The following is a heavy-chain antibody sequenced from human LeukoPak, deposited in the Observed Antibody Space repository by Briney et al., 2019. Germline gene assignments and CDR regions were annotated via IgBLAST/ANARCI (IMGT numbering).Heavy chain of an antibody. D-gene: IGHD3-3*02. Sequence: GGSLRLSCAASGFTFSSYGMSWVRQAPGKGLEWVSGISGSDGSTNYADSVKGRFTVSRDNAKNSLYLQMNSLRADDTAVYYCAREKSFLEWLSTGRRDGYYMDVWGKGTTVTVSS. V-gene: IGHV3-23*01. J-gene: IGHJ6*03. CDR3: AREKSFLEWLSTGRRDGYYMDV. CDR2: ISGSDGST. CDR1: GFTFSSYG.